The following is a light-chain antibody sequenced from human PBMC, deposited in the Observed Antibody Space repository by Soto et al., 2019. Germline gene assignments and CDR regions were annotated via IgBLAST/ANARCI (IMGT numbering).Light chain of an antibody. CDR3: QRYDRAPLT. V-gene: IGKV1-27*01. Sequence: DIQLTQSPSSLSASVGDGVTITCRATHGISKYLAWYQQTPGKVPKLLIHAASTLQSGVPSRFSGSGSETDFTLTITSLQPEDVATYYCQRYDRAPLTFGPGTKVQIK. J-gene: IGKJ3*01. CDR2: AAS. CDR1: HGISKY.